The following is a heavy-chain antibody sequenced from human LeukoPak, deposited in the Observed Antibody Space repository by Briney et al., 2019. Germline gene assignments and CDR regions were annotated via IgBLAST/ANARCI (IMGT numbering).Heavy chain of an antibody. D-gene: IGHD4-17*01. CDR1: GFTFSSYW. CDR2: ISSSSSII. V-gene: IGHV3-48*01. CDR3: ARENGDFDY. J-gene: IGHJ4*02. Sequence: GGSLRLSCAASGFTFSSYWMNWVRQAPGKGLEWVSYISSSSSIIYYADSVKGRFTISRDNARNSLYLQMNSLRAEDTAVYYCARENGDFDYWGQGTLVTVSS.